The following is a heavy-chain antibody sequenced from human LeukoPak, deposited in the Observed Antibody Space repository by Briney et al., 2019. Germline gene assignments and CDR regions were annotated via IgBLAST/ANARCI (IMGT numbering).Heavy chain of an antibody. CDR1: GFTFDDYT. Sequence: PGGSLRLSCAASGFTFDDYTMHWVRQAPGKGQEWVSLISWDGGSTYYADSVKGRFTISRDNSKNSLYLQMNSLRTEDTALYYCVMSHYYYGMDVWGQGTTVTVSS. CDR3: VMSHYYYGMDV. J-gene: IGHJ6*02. V-gene: IGHV3-43*01. CDR2: ISWDGGST.